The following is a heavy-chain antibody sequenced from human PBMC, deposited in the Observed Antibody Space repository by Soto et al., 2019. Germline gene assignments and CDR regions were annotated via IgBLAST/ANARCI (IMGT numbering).Heavy chain of an antibody. J-gene: IGHJ4*02. CDR2: ISYDGSNK. D-gene: IGHD3-22*01. Sequence: PGGSLRLSCAASGFTFSSYAMHWVRQAPGKGLEWVAVISYDGSNKYYADSVKGRFTISRDNSKNTLYLQMNSLRAEDTAVYYCARVPYYYDSSGYLFYWGQGTLVTVSS. V-gene: IGHV3-30-3*01. CDR1: GFTFSSYA. CDR3: ARVPYYYDSSGYLFY.